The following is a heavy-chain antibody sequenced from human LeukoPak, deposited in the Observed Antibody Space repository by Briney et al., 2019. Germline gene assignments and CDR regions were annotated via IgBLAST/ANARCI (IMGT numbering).Heavy chain of an antibody. CDR3: AKLRGWNYFDY. D-gene: IGHD6-19*01. CDR2: ISGIGGST. V-gene: IGHV3-23*01. Sequence: AGGSLRLSCAASASTFSSYAMSWVRQAPGKWMEWVSCISGIGGSTYYADSVKGRFTISRDNSKNTLYLQMNSLRAEDTAVYYCAKLRGWNYFDYWGQGTLVTVSS. J-gene: IGHJ4*02. CDR1: ASTFSSYA.